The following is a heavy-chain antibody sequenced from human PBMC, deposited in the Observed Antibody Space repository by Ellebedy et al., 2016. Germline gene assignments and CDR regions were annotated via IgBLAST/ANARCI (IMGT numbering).Heavy chain of an antibody. J-gene: IGHJ4*02. CDR3: ATETIHTYYFDS. V-gene: IGHV3-74*01. CDR2: IDTDGRTT. Sequence: GESLKISCAASGLTLSDYWMHWVRQAPGKGLVWVSRIDTDGRTTDYADSVKGRFTISRDNAKNTLYLQMNSLRAEDTAVYYCATETIHTYYFDSWGQGTLVTVSS. D-gene: IGHD3-3*01. CDR1: GLTLSDYW.